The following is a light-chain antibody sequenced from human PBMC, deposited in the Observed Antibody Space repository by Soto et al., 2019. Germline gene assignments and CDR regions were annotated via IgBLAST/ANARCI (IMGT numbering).Light chain of an antibody. Sequence: EIVLTQSPGTLSLSPGERATLSCRASQSVSSSYLAWYQQKPGQAPRLLIYDASSRATGIPDRFSGSGSGTDFTLTISRLEPEDFAVYYCQQYVSSPWTFGHGTKVDIK. CDR2: DAS. CDR1: QSVSSSY. V-gene: IGKV3-20*01. CDR3: QQYVSSPWT. J-gene: IGKJ1*01.